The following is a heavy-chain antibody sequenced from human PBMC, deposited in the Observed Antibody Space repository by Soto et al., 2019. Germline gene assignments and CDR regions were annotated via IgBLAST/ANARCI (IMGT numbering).Heavy chain of an antibody. CDR1: GLTFSSNA. D-gene: IGHD2-21*01. CDR3: AKATSATCTGSICYSFDY. Sequence: VQLLESGGALVQPGGSLRLPCVASGLTFSSNAMSWVRQPPGQRLEWVATFSGGRDTTWHADSVKGRFTVSRDSSKNTLSLQMNSLRPEDTALYYCAKATSATCTGSICYSFDYWGQGTLVTVSS. CDR2: FSGGRDTT. V-gene: IGHV3-23*01. J-gene: IGHJ4*02.